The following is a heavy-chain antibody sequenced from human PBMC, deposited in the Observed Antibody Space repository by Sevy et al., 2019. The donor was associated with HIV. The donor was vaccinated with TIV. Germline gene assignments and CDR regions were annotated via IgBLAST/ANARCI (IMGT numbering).Heavy chain of an antibody. CDR1: GFTFSSYG. CDR2: INSDGGST. J-gene: IGHJ4*02. D-gene: IGHD3-22*01. Sequence: GGSLRLSCSASGFTFSSYGMHWVRQAPGKGLQYVSGINSDGGSTYYADSVKGRFIISRDNSKKMVYLQMSSLRLDDTAVYYCVKAVNYYDSSVHPGHSEYWGQGTLVTVSS. CDR3: VKAVNYYDSSVHPGHSEY. V-gene: IGHV3-64D*06.